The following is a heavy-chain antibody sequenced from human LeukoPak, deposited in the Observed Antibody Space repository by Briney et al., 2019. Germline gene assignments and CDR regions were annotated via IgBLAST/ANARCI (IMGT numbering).Heavy chain of an antibody. CDR1: GYTFTGYY. CDR2: INPNSGGT. V-gene: IGHV1-2*02. Sequence: EASVKVSCKASGYTFTGYYMHWVRQAPGQGLEWMGWINPNSGGTNYAQKFQGRVTMTRDTSISTAYMELSRLKSDDTAVYYCARGGQFSSCYYSPVFDYWGQGTLVTVSS. D-gene: IGHD3-22*01. J-gene: IGHJ4*02. CDR3: ARGGQFSSCYYSPVFDY.